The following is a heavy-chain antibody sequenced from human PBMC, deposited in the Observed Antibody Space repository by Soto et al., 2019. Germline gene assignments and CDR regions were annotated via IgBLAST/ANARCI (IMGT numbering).Heavy chain of an antibody. CDR3: AKHYSYGANDY. V-gene: IGHV3-23*01. CDR2: ISGSGDST. J-gene: IGHJ4*02. Sequence: EVQLLESGGGLVQPGGSLRLSCAASGFSFSSYAMSWVRQAPGKGLEWVSSISGSGDSTYYADSVKGRFTISRDNSNHTLFLLVNSLRAEDTALYYCAKHYSYGANDYWGQGTLVTVSS. CDR1: GFSFSSYA. D-gene: IGHD4-17*01.